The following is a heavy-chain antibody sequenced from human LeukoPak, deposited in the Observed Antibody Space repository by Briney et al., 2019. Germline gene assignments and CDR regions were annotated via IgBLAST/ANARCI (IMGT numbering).Heavy chain of an antibody. Sequence: SETLSLTCTVSGGXISSYYWSWIRQPAGKGLEWIGYIYYSGSTNYNPSLKSRVTISVDTSKNQFSLKLSSVTAADTAVYYCARGLGPMVRGVAFKYYFDYWGQGTLVTVSS. CDR3: ARGLGPMVRGVAFKYYFDY. D-gene: IGHD3-10*01. CDR2: IYYSGST. J-gene: IGHJ4*02. V-gene: IGHV4-59*01. CDR1: GGXISSYY.